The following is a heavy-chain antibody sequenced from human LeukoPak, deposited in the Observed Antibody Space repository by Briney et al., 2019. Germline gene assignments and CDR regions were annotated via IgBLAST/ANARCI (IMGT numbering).Heavy chain of an antibody. D-gene: IGHD3-3*01. CDR1: GYTFTGYY. CDR2: INPNSGGT. CDR3: ARDPGPVNYDFWSGYYSDAFDI. Sequence: ASVKVSCKASGYTFTGYYMHWVRQAPGQGLEWMGWINPNSGGTNYAQKFQGRVTMTRDTSISTAYMELSRLRSGDTAVYYCARDPGPVNYDFWSGYYSDAFDIWGQGTMVTVSS. V-gene: IGHV1-2*02. J-gene: IGHJ3*02.